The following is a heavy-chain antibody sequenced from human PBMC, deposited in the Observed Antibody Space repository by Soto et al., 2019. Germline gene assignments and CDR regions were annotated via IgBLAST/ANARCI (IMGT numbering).Heavy chain of an antibody. D-gene: IGHD2-21*01. Sequence: PGGSLRLSCTASGFIFGNYAMTWVRQAPGRGLERVAKIGGGGGSTFYADSVKGRFTISRDNSKNTLYLQMSSLRAEDTAVYYCAKAAMYSSPFDSWGQGALVTAPQ. CDR3: AKAAMYSSPFDS. CDR2: IGGGGGST. J-gene: IGHJ4*02. V-gene: IGHV3-23*01. CDR1: GFIFGNYA.